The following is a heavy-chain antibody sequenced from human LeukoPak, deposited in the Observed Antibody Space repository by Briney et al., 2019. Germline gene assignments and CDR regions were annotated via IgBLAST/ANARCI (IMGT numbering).Heavy chain of an antibody. CDR1: EFTFGNYW. D-gene: IGHD1-26*01. CDR3: ARDKVSGATLLDY. CDR2: IRQDGNEF. J-gene: IGHJ4*02. V-gene: IGHV3-7*01. Sequence: GGSLRLSCAASEFTFGNYWMSWVRQVPGRGPEWVANIRQDGNEFYYVDSVKGRFTISRDNARNSLYLQMNSLRVEDTAVYYCARDKVSGATLLDYWGQGTLVTVSS.